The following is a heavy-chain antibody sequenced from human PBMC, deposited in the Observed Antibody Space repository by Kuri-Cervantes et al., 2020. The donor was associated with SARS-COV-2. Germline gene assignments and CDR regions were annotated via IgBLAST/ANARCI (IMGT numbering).Heavy chain of an antibody. V-gene: IGHV1-8*02. D-gene: IGHD6-19*01. J-gene: IGHJ4*02. Sequence: ASVKVSCKASGYTFTSYGISWVRQAPGQGLEWMGWMNPNSGNTGYAQKFQGRVTMTQDTSTDTAYMELSSLRSEDTAVYYCARVGAVAGFRYFDYWGQGTLVTVSS. CDR3: ARVGAVAGFRYFDY. CDR2: MNPNSGNT. CDR1: GYTFTSYG.